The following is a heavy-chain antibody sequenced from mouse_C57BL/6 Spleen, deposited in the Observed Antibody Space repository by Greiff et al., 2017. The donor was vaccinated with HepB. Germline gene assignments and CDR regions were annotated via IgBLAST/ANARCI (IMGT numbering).Heavy chain of an antibody. Sequence: EVKLMESGGDLVKPGGSLKLSCAASGFTFSSYGMSWVRQTPDKRLEWVATISSGGSYTYYPDSVKGRFTISRDNAKNTLYLQMSSLKSEDTAMYYCARTYGYDGNWYFDVWGTGTTVTVSS. CDR3: ARTYGYDGNWYFDV. CDR2: ISSGGSYT. V-gene: IGHV5-6*01. D-gene: IGHD2-2*01. CDR1: GFTFSSYG. J-gene: IGHJ1*03.